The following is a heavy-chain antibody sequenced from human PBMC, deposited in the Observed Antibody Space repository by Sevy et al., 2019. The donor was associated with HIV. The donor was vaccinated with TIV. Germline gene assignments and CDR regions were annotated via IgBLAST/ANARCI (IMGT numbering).Heavy chain of an antibody. CDR1: GYTLTELS. CDR3: ATTKDYYESSGDPFDY. V-gene: IGHV1-24*01. D-gene: IGHD3-22*01. J-gene: IGHJ4*02. Sequence: ASVKVSCKVSGYTLTELSMHWLRQAPGKGLEWVGSFDPEDGETVYEHNFQGRVSMTEDTSTDTAYMEVISLKFEDTAVYYCATTKDYYESSGDPFDYWGQGTLVTVSS. CDR2: FDPEDGET.